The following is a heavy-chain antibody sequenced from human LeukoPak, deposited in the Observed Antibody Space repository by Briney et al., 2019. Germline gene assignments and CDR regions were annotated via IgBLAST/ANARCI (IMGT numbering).Heavy chain of an antibody. J-gene: IGHJ4*02. CDR2: IYTDDTT. V-gene: IGHV3-53*04. D-gene: IGHD3-10*01. CDR3: ARGASGVSGPHY. CDR1: GFTVSSSY. Sequence: GESLRLSCAASGFTVSSSYMSWVRQAPGKGLGWVSVIYTDDTTSYGDSVRGRFTISRHNSQNTLYLQMNSLRAEDTAVYYCARGASGVSGPHYWGQGTLVTVSS.